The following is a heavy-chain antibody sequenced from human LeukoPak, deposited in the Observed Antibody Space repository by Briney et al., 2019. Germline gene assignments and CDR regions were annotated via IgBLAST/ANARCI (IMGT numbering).Heavy chain of an antibody. J-gene: IGHJ4*02. CDR3: TRDRGGSPTDVFDY. D-gene: IGHD2-15*01. Sequence: PTGGSLRLSCAASGLTFSKSALTWVRQAPGKGLEWVSTITDVGDIFYTYSARGRFTISRDNSKNTVYMQMDGLRAEDTAVYYCTRDRGGSPTDVFDYWGQGTLVTVSS. V-gene: IGHV3-23*01. CDR1: GLTFSKSA. CDR2: ITDVGDI.